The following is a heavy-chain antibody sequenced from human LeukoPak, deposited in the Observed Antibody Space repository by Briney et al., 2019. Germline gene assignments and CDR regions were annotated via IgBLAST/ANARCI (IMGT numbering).Heavy chain of an antibody. V-gene: IGHV1-69*06. CDR1: GGTFSSYA. J-gene: IGHJ4*02. CDR2: IIPIFGTA. D-gene: IGHD3-10*01. CDR3: ARGKGPDRAYYFDY. Sequence: ASVKVSCKASGGTFSSYAISWVRQAPGQGLEWMGGIIPIFGTANYAQKFQGRVTITADKSTSTAYMELSSLRSEDTAVYYCARGKGPDRAYYFDYWGQGTLVTVSS.